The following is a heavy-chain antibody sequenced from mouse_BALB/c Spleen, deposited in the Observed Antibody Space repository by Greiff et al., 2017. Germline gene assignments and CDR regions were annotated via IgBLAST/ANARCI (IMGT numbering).Heavy chain of an antibody. CDR1: GFTFSSYA. Sequence: EVKLMESGGGLVKPGGSLKLSCAASGFTFSSYAMSWVRQTPEKRLEWVASISSGGSTYYPDSVKGRFTISRDNARNILYLQMSSLRSEDTAMYYCARGGAYYRYDEGYYAMDYWGQGTSVTVSS. CDR2: ISSGGST. J-gene: IGHJ4*01. CDR3: ARGGAYYRYDEGYYAMDY. V-gene: IGHV5-6-5*01. D-gene: IGHD2-14*01.